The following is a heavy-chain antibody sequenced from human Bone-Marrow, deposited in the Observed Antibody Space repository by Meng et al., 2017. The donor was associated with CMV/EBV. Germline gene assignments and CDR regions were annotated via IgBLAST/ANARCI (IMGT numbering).Heavy chain of an antibody. D-gene: IGHD3-22*01. V-gene: IGHV3-49*04. J-gene: IGHJ4*02. CDR3: TRGDYYDSGAYHFLFDY. CDR2: IRSRGYGATT. Sequence: GGSLRLSCTASGFIFGDYGMSWVRQAPGKGLEWVGFIRSRGYGATTEYAASVKGRFTISRDDSKSIVNLQMNSLKTEDTAVYYCTRGDYYDSGAYHFLFDYCGQGTLVTVSS. CDR1: GFIFGDYG.